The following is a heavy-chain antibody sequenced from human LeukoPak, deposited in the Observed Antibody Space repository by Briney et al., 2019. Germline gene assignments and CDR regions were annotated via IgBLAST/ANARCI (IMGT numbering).Heavy chain of an antibody. V-gene: IGHV3-21*01. CDR2: ISTSSSYI. Sequence: GGSLRLSCAASGFTFSGYNMNWVRQAPGKGLEWVSFISTSSSYIHYADSVKGRFTISRDNAKNSLFLQMNSLRAEDTAVYYCARDSLLLGFFDYWGQGTLVTVSS. CDR3: ARDSLLLGFFDY. D-gene: IGHD7-27*01. J-gene: IGHJ4*02. CDR1: GFTFSGYN.